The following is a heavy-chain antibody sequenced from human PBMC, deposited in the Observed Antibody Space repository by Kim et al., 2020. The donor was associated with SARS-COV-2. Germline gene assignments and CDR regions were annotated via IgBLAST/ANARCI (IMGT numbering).Heavy chain of an antibody. CDR3: AKDGSRGWELFLDY. V-gene: IGHV3-30*18. J-gene: IGHJ4*02. CDR1: GFTFSSYG. Sequence: GGSLRLSCAASGFTFSSYGMHWVRQAPGKGLEWVAVISYDGSNKYYADSVKGRFTISRDNSKNTLYLQMNSLRAEDTAVYYCAKDGSRGWELFLDYWGQGTLVTVSS. D-gene: IGHD1-26*01. CDR2: ISYDGSNK.